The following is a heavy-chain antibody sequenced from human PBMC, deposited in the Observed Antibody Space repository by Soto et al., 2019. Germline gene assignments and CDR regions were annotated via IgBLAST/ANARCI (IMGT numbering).Heavy chain of an antibody. D-gene: IGHD6-13*01. CDR3: ARYRREAVAGYTLDN. V-gene: IGHV4-59*01. J-gene: IGHJ4*02. CDR1: GGSISSNS. Sequence: PSETLSLTCTVSGGSISSNSWTWIRQPPGKGLEWIGYVYNSGSTNYNPSLKSRVTISEDTYKSQFSLKVNSMTEADTAVYYCARYRREAVAGYTLDNWGQGILVTVSS. CDR2: VYNSGST.